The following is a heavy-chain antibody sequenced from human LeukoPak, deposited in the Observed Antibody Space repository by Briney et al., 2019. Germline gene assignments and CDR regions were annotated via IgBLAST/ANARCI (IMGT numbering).Heavy chain of an antibody. CDR3: AKDLPDYGDYIEGY. CDR1: GFTFSRFA. V-gene: IGHV3-23*01. D-gene: IGHD4-17*01. J-gene: IGHJ4*02. Sequence: GGSLRLSCAASGFTFSRFAMSWVRQAPGKGLEWVSTIGGSSGITSYADSVKGRFAISSDNFRNTVFLQMSSLRAEDTAIYYCAKDLPDYGDYIEGYWGQGTLVTVSS. CDR2: IGGSSGIT.